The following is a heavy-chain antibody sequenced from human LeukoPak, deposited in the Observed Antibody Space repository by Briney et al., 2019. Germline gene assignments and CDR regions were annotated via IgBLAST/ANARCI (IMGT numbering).Heavy chain of an antibody. V-gene: IGHV3-15*01. Sequence: PGGSLRLSCAASGFSFTNTWMSWVRQAPGKGLEWVGRVKSKADDGTNDYDEPVQRRFTISRDHSKHTLSLQMNSLKTEDTAVYYCVTEGGSGSYSGDDAFDLWGQGPMVTVSS. J-gene: IGHJ3*01. CDR3: VTEGGSGSYSGDDAFDL. CDR2: VKSKADDGTN. D-gene: IGHD3-10*01. CDR1: GFSFTNTW.